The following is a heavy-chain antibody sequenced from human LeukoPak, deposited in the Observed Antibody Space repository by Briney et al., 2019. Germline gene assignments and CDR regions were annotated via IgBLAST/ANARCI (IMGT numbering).Heavy chain of an antibody. CDR1: GGSISSYY. CDR3: ASAYYYDSSGYQLDY. CDR2: IYYSGST. D-gene: IGHD3-22*01. Sequence: PSETLSLTCTVSGGSISSYYWSWFRQPPGNGLDWLGYIYYSGSTNYNPSLKSRVTISVDTSKNQFSLKLSSVTAADTAVYYCASAYYYDSSGYQLDYWGQGTLVTVSS. V-gene: IGHV4-59*01. J-gene: IGHJ4*02.